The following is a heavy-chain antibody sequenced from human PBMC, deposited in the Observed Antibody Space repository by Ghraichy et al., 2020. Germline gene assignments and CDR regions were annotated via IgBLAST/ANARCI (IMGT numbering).Heavy chain of an antibody. CDR2: IKQDGSEE. V-gene: IGHV3-7*01. CDR3: VKLSRVMTTVTSPPLS. J-gene: IGHJ5*02. Sequence: GGSLRLSCAASGFTFSSFWMSWVRQAPGKGLEWVANIKQDGSEEYYEDSVKGRFTISRDNAKNALFLQMDSLRADDTAVYFCVKLSRVMTTVTSPPLSWGQGTLVTVSS. D-gene: IGHD4-17*01. CDR1: GFTFSSFW.